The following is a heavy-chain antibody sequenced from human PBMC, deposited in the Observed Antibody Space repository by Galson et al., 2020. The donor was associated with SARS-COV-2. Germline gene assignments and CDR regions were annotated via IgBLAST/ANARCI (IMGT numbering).Heavy chain of an antibody. V-gene: IGHV3-23*01. CDR1: GFTFSSYA. J-gene: IGHJ6*02. CDR3: AKRLYSSSQSETRGMDV. D-gene: IGHD6-13*01. CDR2: ISGSGVTT. Sequence: GGSLRLSCAASGFTFSSYAMNWVRQAPGEGLEWVSAISGSGVTTHYAGSVKGRFTISRDNSKNTLYMQMNSVRAEDTAVYYCAKRLYSSSQSETRGMDVWGQGATVTVSS.